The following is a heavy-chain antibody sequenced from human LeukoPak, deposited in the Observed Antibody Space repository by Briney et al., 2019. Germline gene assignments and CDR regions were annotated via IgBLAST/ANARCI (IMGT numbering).Heavy chain of an antibody. CDR1: GYTFTGYY. Sequence: ASVRVSCKASGYTFTGYYMHWVRQAPEQGLEWMGWINPNSGGTNYAQKFQGRVTMTRDTSISTAYMELSRLRSDDTAVYYCAREVDYAGFDYWGQGTLVTVSS. CDR2: INPNSGGT. D-gene: IGHD4-17*01. CDR3: AREVDYAGFDY. V-gene: IGHV1-2*02. J-gene: IGHJ4*02.